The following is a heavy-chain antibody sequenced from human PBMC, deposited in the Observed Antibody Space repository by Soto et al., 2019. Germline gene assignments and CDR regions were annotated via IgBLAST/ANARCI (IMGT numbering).Heavy chain of an antibody. CDR2: INPSGGST. CDR3: ARANTMIVVVITDYFDY. Sequence: GASVKVSCKASGYTFTSYYMHWVRQASGQGLEWMGIINPSGGSTSYAQKFQGRVTMTRDTSTSTVYMELSSLRSEDTAVYYCARANTMIVVVITDYFDYWGQGTLVTVSS. J-gene: IGHJ4*02. CDR1: GYTFTSYY. D-gene: IGHD3-22*01. V-gene: IGHV1-46*01.